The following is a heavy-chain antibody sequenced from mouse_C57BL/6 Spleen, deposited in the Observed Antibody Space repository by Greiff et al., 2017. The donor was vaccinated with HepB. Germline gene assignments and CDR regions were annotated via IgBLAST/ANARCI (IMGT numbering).Heavy chain of an antibody. V-gene: IGHV1-54*01. CDR1: GYAFTNYL. D-gene: IGHD3-3*01. Sequence: QVQLKESGAELVRPGTSVKVSCKASGYAFTNYLIEWVKQRPGQGLEWIGVINPGSGGTNYNEKFKGKATLTADKSSSTAYMQLSSLTSEDSAVYCSAGQGYAMDYWGQGTSVTVSS. CDR2: INPGSGGT. CDR3: AGQGYAMDY. J-gene: IGHJ4*01.